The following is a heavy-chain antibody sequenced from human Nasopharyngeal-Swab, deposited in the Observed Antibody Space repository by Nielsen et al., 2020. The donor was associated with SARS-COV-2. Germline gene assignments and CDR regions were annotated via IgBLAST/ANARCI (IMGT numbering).Heavy chain of an antibody. CDR3: ARAYSSGWTWFDY. V-gene: IGHV3-21*01. J-gene: IGHJ4*02. Sequence: GAALKISCAASGFTFSSYSMNWVRQAPGKGLEWVSSISSSSYIYYADSVKGRFTISRDNAKNSLYLQMNSLRAEDTAVYYCARAYSSGWTWFDYWGQGTLVTVSS. CDR2: ISSSSYI. CDR1: GFTFSSYS. D-gene: IGHD6-19*01.